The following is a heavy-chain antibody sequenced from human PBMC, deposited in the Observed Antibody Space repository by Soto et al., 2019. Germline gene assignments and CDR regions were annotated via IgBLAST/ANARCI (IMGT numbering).Heavy chain of an antibody. CDR1: GGSISSGGYY. CDR2: IYYSGST. J-gene: IGHJ5*02. D-gene: IGHD3-22*01. V-gene: IGHV4-31*03. Sequence: QVQLQESGPGLVKPSQTLSLTCTVSGGSISSGGYYWSWIRQHPGKGLEWIGYIYYSGSTYYNPSLKSRVTISVDTSKNQFSPKLSSVTAADTAVYYCARTYYYDSSGYDHYNWFDPWGQGTLVTVSS. CDR3: ARTYYYDSSGYDHYNWFDP.